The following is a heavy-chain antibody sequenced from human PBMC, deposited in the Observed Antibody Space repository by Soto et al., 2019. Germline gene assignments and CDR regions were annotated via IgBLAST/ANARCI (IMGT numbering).Heavy chain of an antibody. CDR3: ARAVTGWPNWFAP. J-gene: IGHJ5*02. D-gene: IGHD6-19*01. V-gene: IGHV3-23*01. CDR2: SSNTGGTT. CDR1: GFSLANYV. Sequence: PGGSLRLSCVASGFSLANYVMTWFRRAPGKGLEWVSASSNTGGTTYYADSVSGRFTISRDDSKNTVYLQMNRLRAEDTALYYCARAVTGWPNWFAPWGLGTLVTV.